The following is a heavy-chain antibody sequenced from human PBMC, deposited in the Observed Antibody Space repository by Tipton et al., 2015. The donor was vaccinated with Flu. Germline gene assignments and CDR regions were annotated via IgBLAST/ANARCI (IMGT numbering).Heavy chain of an antibody. CDR1: GGSISSYY. V-gene: IGHV4-59*01. Sequence: TLSLTCTVSGGSISSYYWSWIRQPPGKGLEWTGYIYYSGSTNYNPSLKSRVTISVDTSKNQFSLKLSSVTAADTAVYYCAGGYFRELDYWGQGTLVTVSS. D-gene: IGHD3-10*01. J-gene: IGHJ4*02. CDR3: AGGYFRELDY. CDR2: IYYSGST.